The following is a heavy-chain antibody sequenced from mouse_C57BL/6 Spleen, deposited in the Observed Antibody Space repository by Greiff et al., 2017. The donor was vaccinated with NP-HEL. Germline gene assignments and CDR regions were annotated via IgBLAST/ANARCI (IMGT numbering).Heavy chain of an antibody. J-gene: IGHJ4*01. D-gene: IGHD1-1*01. CDR3: ARHPLDYGSSYDYAMDY. V-gene: IGHV5-6*01. Sequence: EVKLMESGGDLVKPGGSLKLSCAASGFTFSSYGMSWVRQTPDKRLEWVATISSGGSYTYYPDSVKGRFTISRDNAKNTLYLQMSSLKSEDTAMYYCARHPLDYGSSYDYAMDYWGQGTSVTVSS. CDR1: GFTFSSYG. CDR2: ISSGGSYT.